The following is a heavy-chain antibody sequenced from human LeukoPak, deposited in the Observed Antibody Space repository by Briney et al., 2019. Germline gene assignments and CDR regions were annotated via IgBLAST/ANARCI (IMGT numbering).Heavy chain of an antibody. CDR3: ARDLLGGSYRAFDI. CDR2: ISRASESI. CDR1: GFNFNTYS. J-gene: IGHJ3*02. Sequence: GGSLRLSCEASGFNFNTYSMAWVRQAPGKGLEWVSIISRASESIFYADSVKGRFTISRDNAKNSLYLQMNGLRAEDTAVYYCARDLLGGSYRAFDIWGQGTMVTVSS. V-gene: IGHV3-21*01. D-gene: IGHD1-26*01.